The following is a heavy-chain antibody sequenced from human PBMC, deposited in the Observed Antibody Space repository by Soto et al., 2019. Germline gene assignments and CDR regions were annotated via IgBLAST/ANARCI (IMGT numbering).Heavy chain of an antibody. V-gene: IGHV4-31*03. Sequence: SETLSLTCSVSGGSISTVGHYWTWIRQPPGKGLEWIGSIYHTGSTYYNPSLRGRVAMSMDTSKNQFSLRLNSVTAADTAMYYCVKDGFYSLQYWGQGIPVTVSS. CDR3: VKDGFYSLQY. D-gene: IGHD2-21*01. J-gene: IGHJ4*02. CDR1: GGSISTVGHY. CDR2: IYHTGST.